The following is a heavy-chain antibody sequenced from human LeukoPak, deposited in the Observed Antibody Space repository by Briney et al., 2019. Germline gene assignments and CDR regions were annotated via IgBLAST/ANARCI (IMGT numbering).Heavy chain of an antibody. CDR2: IYTSGST. V-gene: IGHV4-4*07. D-gene: IGHD3-22*01. Sequence: PSETLSLTCTVSGGSISSYYWSWIRQPAGKGLEWIGRIYTSGSTNYNPSLKSRVTMSVDTSKNQFSLKLSSVTAADTAVYYCASGLDYDSSGYYPHWYFDLWGRGTLVTVSS. J-gene: IGHJ2*01. CDR1: GGSISSYY. CDR3: ASGLDYDSSGYYPHWYFDL.